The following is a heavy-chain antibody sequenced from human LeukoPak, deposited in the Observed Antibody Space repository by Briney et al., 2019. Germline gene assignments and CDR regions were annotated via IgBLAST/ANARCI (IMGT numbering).Heavy chain of an antibody. CDR3: ARGRITIS. Sequence: SETLSLTXAVFGGSFSGYYWSWIRQPPGKGLEWIGEINHSGSTNNNPSLKSRVTISVDTSKNQFSLKLSSVAAADTSVYYCARGRITISWGQGTLVTVSS. V-gene: IGHV4-34*01. D-gene: IGHD3-3*01. CDR1: GGSFSGYY. CDR2: INHSGST. J-gene: IGHJ5*02.